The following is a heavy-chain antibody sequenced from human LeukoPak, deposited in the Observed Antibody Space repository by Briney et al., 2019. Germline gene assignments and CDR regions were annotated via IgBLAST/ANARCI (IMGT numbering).Heavy chain of an antibody. J-gene: IGHJ6*02. Sequence: ASVKVSCKASGYTFTGYYMHWVRQAPGQGLEWMGWINPSSGGTNYAQKFQGRVTMTRDTPISTAYMELSRLRSDDTAVYYCARDRCSSTNCSYYYYYGMDVWGQGTTVTVSS. CDR3: ARDRCSSTNCSYYYYYGMDV. V-gene: IGHV1-2*02. CDR1: GYTFTGYY. CDR2: INPSSGGT. D-gene: IGHD2-2*01.